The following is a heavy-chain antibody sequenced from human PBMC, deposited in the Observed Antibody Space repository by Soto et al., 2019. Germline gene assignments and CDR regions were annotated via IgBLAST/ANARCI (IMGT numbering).Heavy chain of an antibody. CDR2: IYPGDSDI. V-gene: IGHV5-51*01. J-gene: IGHJ4*02. CDR3: ARLTLAHDSSGYHIFDH. D-gene: IGHD3-22*01. CDR1: GFSFTNYW. Sequence: GESLKISCKGSGFSFTNYWIGWVRQMPGKGLEWMGDIYPGDSDIRYSPSFRGQVTISADKFITTAYLQWSSLKASDTAMYYCARLTLAHDSSGYHIFDHWGLGTLVTVSS.